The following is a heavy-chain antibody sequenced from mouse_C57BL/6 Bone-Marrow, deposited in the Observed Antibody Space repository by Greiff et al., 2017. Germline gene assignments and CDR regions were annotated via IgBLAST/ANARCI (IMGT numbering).Heavy chain of an antibody. Sequence: VQLQQSVAELVRPGASVKLSCTASGFNIKNTYMHWVKQRPEQGLEWIGRIDPANGNTKYAPKFQGKATITADPSSNKAYLQLSSLTSEDTAIYYCARLLIYYDYDDAMDYWGQGTSVTVSS. J-gene: IGHJ4*01. CDR1: GFNIKNTY. D-gene: IGHD2-4*01. CDR2: IDPANGNT. V-gene: IGHV14-3*01. CDR3: ARLLIYYDYDDAMDY.